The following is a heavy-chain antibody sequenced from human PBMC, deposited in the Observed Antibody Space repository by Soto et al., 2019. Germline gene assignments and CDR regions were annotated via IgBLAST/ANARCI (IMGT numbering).Heavy chain of an antibody. CDR2: ISYDGSNK. CDR1: GFTFSSYG. CDR3: AKQCCSGGSCYSYYYGMDV. D-gene: IGHD2-15*01. J-gene: IGHJ6*02. V-gene: IGHV3-30*18. Sequence: PGGSLRLSCAASGFTFSSYGMHWVRQAPGKGLEWVAVISYDGSNKYYADSVKGRFTISRDNSKNTLYLQMNSLRAEDTAVYYYAKQCCSGGSCYSYYYGMDVWGQGTTVTVSS.